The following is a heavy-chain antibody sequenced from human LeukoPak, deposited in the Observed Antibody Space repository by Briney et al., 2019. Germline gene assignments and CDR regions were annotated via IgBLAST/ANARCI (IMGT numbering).Heavy chain of an antibody. CDR3: AKSGGGMATIYFDY. D-gene: IGHD5-24*01. J-gene: IGHJ4*02. Sequence: GGSLRLSCAASGFTFSSYSMNWVRQAPGKGLEWVSSISSSSSYIYYADSVKGRFTISRDNSKNTLYLQMNSLRAEDTAVYYCAKSGGGMATIYFDYWGQGTLVTVSS. CDR1: GFTFSSYS. V-gene: IGHV3-21*01. CDR2: ISSSSSYI.